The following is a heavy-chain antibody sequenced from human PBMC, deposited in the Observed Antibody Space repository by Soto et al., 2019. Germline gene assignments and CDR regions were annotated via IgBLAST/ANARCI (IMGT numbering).Heavy chain of an antibody. CDR3: ARTKWFGAN. J-gene: IGHJ4*02. Sequence: QVQLQESGPGLVKPSETLSLTCTVSGGSVSSGSYYWSWIRQPPGKGLEWIGYIYYSGSTNYNPSLKSRVTISVDTSKNQFSLKLSSVTAADTAVYYCARTKWFGANWGQGTLVTVSS. CDR2: IYYSGST. D-gene: IGHD3-10*01. V-gene: IGHV4-61*01. CDR1: GGSVSSGSYY.